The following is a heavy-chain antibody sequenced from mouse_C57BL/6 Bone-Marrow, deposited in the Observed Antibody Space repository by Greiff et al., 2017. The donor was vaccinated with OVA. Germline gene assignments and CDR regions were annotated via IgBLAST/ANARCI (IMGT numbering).Heavy chain of an antibody. CDR3: ARRVYYYGSSPSYWYFDV. D-gene: IGHD1-1*01. CDR1: GYAFSSSW. J-gene: IGHJ1*03. V-gene: IGHV1-82*01. Sequence: VQLQQSGPELVKPGASVKISCKASGYAFSSSWMNWVKQRPGKGLEWIGRIYPGDGDTNYNGKFKGKATLTADKSSSTAYMQLSSLTSEDSAVYFCARRVYYYGSSPSYWYFDVWGTGTTVTVSS. CDR2: IYPGDGDT.